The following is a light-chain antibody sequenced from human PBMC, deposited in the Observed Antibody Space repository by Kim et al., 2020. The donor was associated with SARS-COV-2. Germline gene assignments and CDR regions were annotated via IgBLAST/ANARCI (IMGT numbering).Light chain of an antibody. J-gene: IGKJ2*03. CDR3: QHYGGSLFS. CDR2: GVS. Sequence: PGERATLSCRASQSVSSSYLAWYLQKPGQYPRLLIYGVSSRAPGIPDRFSGGGSGTDFTLTISRLEPEDFVVYYCQHYGGSLFSFGQGTKLEI. V-gene: IGKV3-20*01. CDR1: QSVSSSY.